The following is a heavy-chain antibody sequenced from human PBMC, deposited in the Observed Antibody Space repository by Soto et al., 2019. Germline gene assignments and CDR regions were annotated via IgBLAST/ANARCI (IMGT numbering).Heavy chain of an antibody. J-gene: IGHJ6*02. CDR1: GFTFSSYS. V-gene: IGHV3-48*02. D-gene: IGHD3-22*01. Sequence: PGGSLRLSCAASGFTFSSYSMNWVRQAPGKGLEWVSYISSSSSTIYYADSVKGRFTISRDNAKNSLYLQMNSLRDEDTAVYYCARASQMVINPYYYPMDVWGQGTTVTVSS. CDR3: ARASQMVINPYYYPMDV. CDR2: ISSSSSTI.